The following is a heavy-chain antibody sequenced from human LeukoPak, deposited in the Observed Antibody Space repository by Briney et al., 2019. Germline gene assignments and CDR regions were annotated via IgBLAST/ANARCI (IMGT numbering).Heavy chain of an antibody. CDR1: GFTFSSYS. Sequence: GGSLRLSCAASGFTFSSYSMNWVRQAPGKGLEWVSYISSSSSTIYYADSVKGRFTISRDNAKNSLYLQMNSLRAEDTAVYYCAKSGFYGSGSYLYYFDYWGQGTLVTVSS. CDR3: AKSGFYGSGSYLYYFDY. V-gene: IGHV3-48*04. D-gene: IGHD3-10*01. J-gene: IGHJ4*02. CDR2: ISSSSSTI.